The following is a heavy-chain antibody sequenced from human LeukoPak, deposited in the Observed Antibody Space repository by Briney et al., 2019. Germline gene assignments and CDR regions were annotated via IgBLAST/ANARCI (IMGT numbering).Heavy chain of an antibody. D-gene: IGHD6-13*01. CDR3: ARVGSSSWYVLYYYCGMDV. CDR1: GYTFTSYD. CDR2: MNPNSGNT. J-gene: IGHJ6*02. V-gene: IGHV1-8*01. Sequence: ASVKVSCKASGYTFTSYDINWVRQATGQGLEWMGWMNPNSGNTGYAQKFQGRVTMTRNTSISTAYMELSSLRSEDTAVYYCARVGSSSWYVLYYYCGMDVWGQGTTVTVSS.